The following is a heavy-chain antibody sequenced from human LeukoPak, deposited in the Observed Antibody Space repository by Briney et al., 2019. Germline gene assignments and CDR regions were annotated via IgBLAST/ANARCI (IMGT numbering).Heavy chain of an antibody. CDR2: ISYSGNT. J-gene: IGHJ4*02. D-gene: IGHD1-14*01. Sequence: PSETLSDTCGVCGGSLCRGGFFWGWTRQPPGKGLEWVGTISYSGNTYYHPSLNSRVPISIDTSQNQFSLKLSSVTAADTAVYYCARLPMTTLLDYWGQGTLVTVSS. CDR1: GGSLCRGGFF. CDR3: ARLPMTTLLDY. V-gene: IGHV4-39*01.